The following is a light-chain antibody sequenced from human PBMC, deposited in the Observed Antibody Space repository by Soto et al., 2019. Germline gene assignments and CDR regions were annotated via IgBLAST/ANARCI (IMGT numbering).Light chain of an antibody. Sequence: QSVLTQPASVSGSPGQSITISCTGTSSDVGGYNLVSWYQQHPGKAPKLMISEVSKRPSGISDRFSGSKSGSTASLTISGLQAEDEDDYYCCSYAGTSTHTVFGGGTQLTVL. CDR2: EVS. V-gene: IGLV2-23*02. J-gene: IGLJ7*01. CDR3: CSYAGTSTHTV. CDR1: SSDVGGYNL.